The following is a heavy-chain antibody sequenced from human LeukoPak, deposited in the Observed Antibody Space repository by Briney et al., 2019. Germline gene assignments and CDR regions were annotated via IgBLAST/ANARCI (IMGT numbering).Heavy chain of an antibody. D-gene: IGHD4-17*01. CDR1: GGSISSGDYY. CDR2: IYYSGST. J-gene: IGHJ2*01. V-gene: IGHV4-30-4*01. Sequence: SETLSLTCTVSGGSISSGDYYWSWIRQPPGTGLEWIGYIYYSGSTYYNPSLKSRVTISVDTSKNQFSLKLSSVTAADTAVYYCARWQPYGDWKHWYFDLWGRGTLVTVSS. CDR3: ARWQPYGDWKHWYFDL.